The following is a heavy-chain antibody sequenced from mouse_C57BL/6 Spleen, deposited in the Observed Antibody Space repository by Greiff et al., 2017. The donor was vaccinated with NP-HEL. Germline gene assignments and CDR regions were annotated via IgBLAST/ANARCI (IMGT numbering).Heavy chain of an antibody. D-gene: IGHD1-1*01. CDR2: ISSGSSTI. CDR3: GRDDGSSYDWYFDV. J-gene: IGHJ1*03. Sequence: EVMLVESGGGLVKPGGSLKLSCAASGFTFSDYGMHWVRQAPEKGLEWVAYISSGSSTIYYADTVKGRFTISRDNAKNTLFLQMTSLRSEDTAMYYSGRDDGSSYDWYFDVGGTGTTVTVST. V-gene: IGHV5-17*01. CDR1: GFTFSDYG.